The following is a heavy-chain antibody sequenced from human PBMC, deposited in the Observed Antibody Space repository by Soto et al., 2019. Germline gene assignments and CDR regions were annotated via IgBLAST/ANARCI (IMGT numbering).Heavy chain of an antibody. CDR1: GGSISSYY. D-gene: IGHD3-9*01. V-gene: IGHV4-59*01. CDR2: VYYSGST. J-gene: IGHJ6*02. CDR3: ARQGLRYFDWLPMEGYYYYGMDV. Sequence: TLSLTCTVSGGSISSYYWSWIRQPPGKGLEWIGYVYYSGSTNYNPSLKSRVTISVDTSKNQFSLKLSSVTAADTAVYYCARQGLRYFDWLPMEGYYYYGMDVWGQGTTVTXSS.